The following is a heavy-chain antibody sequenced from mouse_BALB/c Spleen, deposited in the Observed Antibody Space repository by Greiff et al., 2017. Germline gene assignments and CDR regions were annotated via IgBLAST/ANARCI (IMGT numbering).Heavy chain of an antibody. CDR1: GYTFTDYE. CDR2: IDPETGGT. J-gene: IGHJ3*01. V-gene: IGHV1-15*01. D-gene: IGHD2-1*01. Sequence: QVQLKQSGAELVRPGASVTLSCKASGYTFTDYEMHWVKQTPVHGLEWIGAIDPETGGTAYNQKFKGKATLTADKSSSTAYMELRSLTSEDSAVYYCTRDYGNYRFAYWGQGTLVTVSA. CDR3: TRDYGNYRFAY.